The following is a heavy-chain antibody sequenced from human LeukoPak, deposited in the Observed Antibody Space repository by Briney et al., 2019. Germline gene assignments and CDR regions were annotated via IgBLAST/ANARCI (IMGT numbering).Heavy chain of an antibody. CDR2: INPNTGDT. V-gene: IGHV1-2*02. CDR3: ARDMWQQFDWFDP. CDR1: GYTFSGYY. Sequence: ASVKVSCKASGYTFSGYYMHWVRQAPGQGLEWIGWINPNTGDTNYAQKFQGRVTMTRDTSLSTAYMELSRLRSDDTAVYFCARDMWQQFDWFDPWGQGTLVTVSS. D-gene: IGHD6-13*01. J-gene: IGHJ5*02.